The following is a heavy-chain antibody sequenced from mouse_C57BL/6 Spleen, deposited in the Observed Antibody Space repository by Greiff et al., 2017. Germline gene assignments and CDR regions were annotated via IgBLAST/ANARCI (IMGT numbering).Heavy chain of an antibody. V-gene: IGHV1-52*01. J-gene: IGHJ4*01. Sequence: QVQLKQPGAELVRPGSSVKLSCKASGYTFTSYWMHWVKQRPIQGLEWIGNINPADSGTHYNEKFKDKATLTVDKSSSTAYMQLSSLTSEDSAVYYCARSVRGAMDYWGQGTSVTVSS. CDR2: INPADSGT. CDR1: GYTFTSYW. CDR3: ARSVRGAMDY.